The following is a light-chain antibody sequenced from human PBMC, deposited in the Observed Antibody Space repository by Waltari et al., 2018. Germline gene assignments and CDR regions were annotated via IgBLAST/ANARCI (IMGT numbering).Light chain of an antibody. CDR1: RTDVGSYSR. V-gene: IGLV2-18*02. J-gene: IGLJ3*02. Sequence: QSALTQPPSVSGSPGQPVTISCTGTRTDVGSYSRVSWYQQPPGSAPKVIIYEVNKRPSGVPDRFSGSKSGNTASLTISGLQPEDEADYYCSSYTSSTTLVFGGGTSLTVL. CDR3: SSYTSSTTLV. CDR2: EVN.